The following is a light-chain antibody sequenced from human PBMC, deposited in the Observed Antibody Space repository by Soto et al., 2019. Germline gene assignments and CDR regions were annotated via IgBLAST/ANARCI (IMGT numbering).Light chain of an antibody. CDR2: DVR. Sequence: QSVLTQPASVSGSPGQSITISCTGTSSDVGGYNYVSWYQQHPGKAPKFMNYDVRNRPSGVSNRFSGSKSGNTASLTIFGLQAEDEADYYCSSYTTSNTRQIVFGTGTKVTVL. J-gene: IGLJ1*01. CDR1: SSDVGGYNY. CDR3: SSYTTSNTRQIV. V-gene: IGLV2-14*01.